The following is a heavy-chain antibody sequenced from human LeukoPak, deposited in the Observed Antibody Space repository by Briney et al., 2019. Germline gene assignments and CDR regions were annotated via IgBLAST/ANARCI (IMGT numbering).Heavy chain of an antibody. CDR3: ALIPWCSSTSCCDY. CDR1: GFTFSSYG. CDR2: ISYDGSNK. V-gene: IGHV3-30*03. Sequence: PGRSLRLSCAASGFTFSSYGMHWVRQAPGKGLEWVAVISYDGSNKYYADSVKGRFTISRDNSKNTLYLQMNSLRAEDTAVYYCALIPWCSSTSCCDYWGQGTLVTVSS. J-gene: IGHJ4*02. D-gene: IGHD2-2*01.